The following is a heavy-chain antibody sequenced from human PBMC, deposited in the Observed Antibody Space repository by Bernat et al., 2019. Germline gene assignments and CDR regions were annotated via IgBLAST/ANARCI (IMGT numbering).Heavy chain of an antibody. Sequence: QVQLVESGGGVVQSGRSLRLSCAASGFTFSSYAMHWVRQAPGKGLEWVAVISYDGSNKYYADSVKGRFTISRDNSKNTLYLQMNSLRAEDTAVYYCARDLGWWGQGTLVTVSS. CDR2: ISYDGSNK. CDR1: GFTFSSYA. J-gene: IGHJ4*02. D-gene: IGHD1-26*01. V-gene: IGHV3-30-3*01. CDR3: ARDLGW.